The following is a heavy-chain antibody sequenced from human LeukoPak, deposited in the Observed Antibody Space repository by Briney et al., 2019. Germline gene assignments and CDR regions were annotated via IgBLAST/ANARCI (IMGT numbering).Heavy chain of an antibody. CDR2: IYHSGGT. CDR3: ARVIKGQGAFDI. D-gene: IGHD5-24*01. J-gene: IGHJ3*02. Sequence: PSETLSLTRTVSGVSISSGGYYWSWIRQPPGKGLEWLGYIYHSGGTYYNPSLKSRVTISVDRSKNQFSLKLSSVTAADTAVYYCARVIKGQGAFDIWGQGTTVTVSS. CDR1: GVSISSGGYY. V-gene: IGHV4-30-2*01.